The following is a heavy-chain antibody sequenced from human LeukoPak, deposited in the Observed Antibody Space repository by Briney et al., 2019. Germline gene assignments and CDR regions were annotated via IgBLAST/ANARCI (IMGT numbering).Heavy chain of an antibody. Sequence: XXGSGYSFTXYXXXGVRQLPGKXXXXMGIIYPGESDTRYSPSLQGQVTISADKSISTAYLQWSSLKASDTAMYYCAREQWLVRAADYWGQGTLVTVSS. CDR3: AREQWLVRAADY. J-gene: IGHJ4*02. CDR2: IYPGESDT. V-gene: IGHV5-51*01. D-gene: IGHD6-19*01. CDR1: GYSFTXYX.